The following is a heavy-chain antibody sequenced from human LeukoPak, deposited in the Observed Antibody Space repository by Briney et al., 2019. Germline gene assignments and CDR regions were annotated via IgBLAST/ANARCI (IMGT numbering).Heavy chain of an antibody. Sequence: GGSLRLSCAASGFTFSSYGMHWVRQAPGKGLEWVAVISYDGSNKYYADSVKGRFTISRDNSKNTLYLQMNSLRAEDTAVYYCAKDSDYGTFDYWGQGTVVTDSS. V-gene: IGHV3-30*18. CDR3: AKDSDYGTFDY. J-gene: IGHJ4*02. CDR2: ISYDGSNK. CDR1: GFTFSSYG. D-gene: IGHD4-17*01.